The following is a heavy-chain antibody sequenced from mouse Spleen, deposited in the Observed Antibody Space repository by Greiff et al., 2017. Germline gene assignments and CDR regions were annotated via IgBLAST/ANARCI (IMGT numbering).Heavy chain of an antibody. CDR3: ARSNWDEAYYAMDY. D-gene: IGHD4-1*01. V-gene: IGHV1-82*01. CDR1: GYAFSSSW. Sequence: VQLQQSGPELVKPGASVKISCKASGYAFSSSWMNWVKQRPGKGLEWIGRIYPGDGDTNYNGKFKGKATLTADKSSSTAYMQLSSLTSEDSAVYFCARSNWDEAYYAMDYWGQGTSVTVSS. J-gene: IGHJ4*01. CDR2: IYPGDGDT.